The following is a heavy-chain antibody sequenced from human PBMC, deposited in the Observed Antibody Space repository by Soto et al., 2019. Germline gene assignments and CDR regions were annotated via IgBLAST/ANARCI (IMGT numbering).Heavy chain of an antibody. CDR3: ARAMIGNGGRGWFDP. D-gene: IGHD4-17*01. V-gene: IGHV4-59*01. CDR1: GGSISSYY. J-gene: IGHJ5*02. Sequence: SDTLSLTCTVSGGSISSYYWSWIRQPPGKGLEWIGYIYYSGSTNYNPSLKSRVTISVDTSKNQFSLKLRSVTAADTAVYYCARAMIGNGGRGWFDPWGQGALVTVSS. CDR2: IYYSGST.